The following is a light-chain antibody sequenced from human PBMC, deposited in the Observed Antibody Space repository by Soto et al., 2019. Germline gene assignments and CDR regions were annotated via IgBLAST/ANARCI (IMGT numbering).Light chain of an antibody. CDR2: AAS. Sequence: DIQMTQSPSSLSASVGDRVTITCLASQSISSYLNWYQQKPGKAPKLLIYAASSLQSGVPSRFSGSGSGTDFTLTISSLQPEDFATYYCQQSYSTPRKFGQGTKVDI. CDR1: QSISSY. V-gene: IGKV1-39*01. CDR3: QQSYSTPRK. J-gene: IGKJ1*01.